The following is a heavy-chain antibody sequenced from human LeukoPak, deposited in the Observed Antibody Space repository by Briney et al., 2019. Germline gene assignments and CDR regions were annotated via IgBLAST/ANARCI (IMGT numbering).Heavy chain of an antibody. CDR1: GGSISSSSYY. J-gene: IGHJ5*02. D-gene: IGHD3-10*01. CDR3: ARLVIP. V-gene: IGHV4-39*07. CDR2: IYYSGST. Sequence: SETLSLTCTVSGGSISSSSYYWGWIRQPPGKGLEWIGSIYYSGSTYYNPSLKSRVTISVDTPNNQFSPKVNSVTAADTAVYYCARLVIPWGQGILVTVSS.